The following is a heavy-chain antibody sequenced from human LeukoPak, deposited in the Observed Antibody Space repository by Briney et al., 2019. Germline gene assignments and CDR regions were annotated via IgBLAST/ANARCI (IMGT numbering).Heavy chain of an antibody. D-gene: IGHD2-15*01. CDR2: IYYSGST. V-gene: IGHV4-59*01. CDR3: AILPRADSPSHYCSGGSCYSNI. J-gene: IGHJ3*02. CDR1: GGSISSYY. Sequence: PSETLSLTCTVSGGSISSYYWSWIRQPPGKGLEWIGYIYYSGSTNYNPSLKSRVTISVDTSKNQFSLKLSSVAAADTAVYYCAILPRADSPSHYCSGGSCYSNIWGQGTMVTVSS.